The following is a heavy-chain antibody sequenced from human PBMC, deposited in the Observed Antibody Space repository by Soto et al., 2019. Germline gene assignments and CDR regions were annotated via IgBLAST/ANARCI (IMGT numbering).Heavy chain of an antibody. D-gene: IGHD2-15*01. Sequence: SETLSLTCTVSGGSISSSGFYWGWIRQPPEKGLEWIGSMSYRGSTYYNPTLKSRVTVSGDTSKNQFSLRLSSVTAADTAVYYCARHEFEDIVLCHWFDPWGQGSFVIVSS. CDR1: GGSISSSGFY. CDR2: MSYRGST. CDR3: ARHEFEDIVLCHWFDP. V-gene: IGHV4-39*01. J-gene: IGHJ5*02.